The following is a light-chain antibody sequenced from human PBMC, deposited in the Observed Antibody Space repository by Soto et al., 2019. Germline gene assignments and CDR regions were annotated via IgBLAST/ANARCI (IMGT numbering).Light chain of an antibody. CDR2: EVS. V-gene: IGLV2-8*01. CDR1: SSDVGGYNF. CDR3: SSYAGSNIVV. Sequence: QSALTQPPSASGSPGQSVTISCTGTSSDVGGYNFVSWYQQHPGKAPKLMIYEVSERPSGVPDRFSGSKSGNTSSLTVSGLQAEDADDYYCSSYAGSNIVVFGVGTKLTVL. J-gene: IGLJ2*01.